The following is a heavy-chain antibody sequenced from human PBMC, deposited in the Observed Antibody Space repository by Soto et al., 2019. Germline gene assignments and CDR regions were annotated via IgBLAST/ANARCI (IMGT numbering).Heavy chain of an antibody. CDR2: MSPNSGNT. Sequence: QVQLVQSGAEVKKPGSSVKVSCKASVYTFTSYDINWVRQATGQVLEWMGWMSPNSGNTGYAQKIQVRVTMTRNTSISTAYMALSSLRTDATAVNYCAIAGIYAYGVPRVGYYCCALCVWVQGTTVTVSS. V-gene: IGHV1-8*01. D-gene: IGHD4-17*01. CDR3: AIAGIYAYGVPRVGYYCCALCV. J-gene: IGHJ6*02. CDR1: VYTFTSYD.